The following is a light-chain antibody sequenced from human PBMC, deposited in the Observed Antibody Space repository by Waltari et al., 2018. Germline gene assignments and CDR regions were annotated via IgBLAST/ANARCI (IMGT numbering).Light chain of an antibody. Sequence: QSALTQPASVSGSPGQSITISCTGTSSDIGGYNYVSWYQQHPGKAPTLLIYDVSNRPSGLFNRFSGSMSGNTASLLISGLHADDEAEYYCSSYSTNSAHVFGTGTKVSFL. CDR3: SSYSTNSAHV. J-gene: IGLJ1*01. CDR1: SSDIGGYNY. V-gene: IGLV2-14*03. CDR2: DVS.